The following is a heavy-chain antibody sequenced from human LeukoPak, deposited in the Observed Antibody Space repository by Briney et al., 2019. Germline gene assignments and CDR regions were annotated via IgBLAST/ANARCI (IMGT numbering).Heavy chain of an antibody. D-gene: IGHD2-21*02. J-gene: IGHJ4*02. CDR1: GDSFSSSSNY. CDR3: ARHQHCRGDCPFNY. Sequence: PSETLSLTCTVSGDSFSSSSNYWGWIRQPPGKGLEWIGSFSYSGTTYYNPSLKSRITISVDTSKNQFSLKLSSVTAADTAVYYCARHQHCRGDCPFNYWRQGTLVTVSS. V-gene: IGHV4-39*01. CDR2: FSYSGTT.